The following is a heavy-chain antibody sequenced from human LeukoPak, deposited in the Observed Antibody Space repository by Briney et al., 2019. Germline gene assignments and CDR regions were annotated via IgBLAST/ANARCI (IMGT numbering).Heavy chain of an antibody. D-gene: IGHD4-17*01. CDR3: ARLDYGDTLDAFDI. CDR2: ISSSGSTI. Sequence: PGGSLRLSCAASGFTFSSYEMNWVRQAPGKGLEWVSYISSSGSTIYYADSVKGRFTISRDNAKNSLYLQMNSLRAEDTAVYYCARLDYGDTLDAFDIWGQGTMVTVSS. J-gene: IGHJ3*02. V-gene: IGHV3-48*03. CDR1: GFTFSSYE.